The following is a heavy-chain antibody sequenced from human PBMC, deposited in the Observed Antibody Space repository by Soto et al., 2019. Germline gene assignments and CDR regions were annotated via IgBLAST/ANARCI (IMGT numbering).Heavy chain of an antibody. CDR1: GFTVSSNY. V-gene: IGHV3-53*02. D-gene: IGHD6-6*01. Sequence: EVQLVETGGGLIQPGGSLRLSFAASGFTVSSNYMNWVRQAPGKGLEWVSIIYSDGTTSYADSVKGRFTISRDNFKNTLHLQMNSLRAEDTAVDYCAILSNWGQGTLVTVSS. CDR3: AILSN. J-gene: IGHJ4*02. CDR2: IYSDGTT.